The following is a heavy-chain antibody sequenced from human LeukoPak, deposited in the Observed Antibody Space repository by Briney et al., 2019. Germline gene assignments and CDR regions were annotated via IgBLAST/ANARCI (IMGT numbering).Heavy chain of an antibody. J-gene: IGHJ3*02. CDR2: IYYSGST. CDR3: ARVHLRQLGAFDI. V-gene: IGHV4-61*01. D-gene: IGHD6-13*01. Sequence: SETLSLTCTVSGGSISSSSYYWSWIRQPPGKGLEWIGYIYYSGSTNYNPSLKSRVTISVDTSKNQFSLKLSSVTAADTAVYYCARVHLRQLGAFDIWGQGTMVTVSS. CDR1: GGSISSSSYY.